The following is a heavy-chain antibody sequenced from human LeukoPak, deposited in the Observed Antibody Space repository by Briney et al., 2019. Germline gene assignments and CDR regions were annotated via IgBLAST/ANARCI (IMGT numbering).Heavy chain of an antibody. V-gene: IGHV1-69*05. CDR2: FIPIFGTA. D-gene: IGHD3-22*01. J-gene: IGHJ4*02. CDR1: GGTFSSYA. Sequence: SVKVSCKASGGTFSSYAISWVRQAPGQGLEWMGRFIPIFGTANYAQKFQGRVTITTDESTSTAYMELSSLRSEDTAVYYCARARGYYDSSEYYFDYWGQGTLVTVSS. CDR3: ARARGYYDSSEYYFDY.